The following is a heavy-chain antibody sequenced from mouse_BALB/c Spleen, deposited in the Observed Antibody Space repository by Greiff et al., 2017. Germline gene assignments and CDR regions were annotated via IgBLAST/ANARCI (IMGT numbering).Heavy chain of an antibody. D-gene: IGHD4-1*01. CDR1: GFSLTSYG. CDR2: IWAGGST. J-gene: IGHJ2*01. CDR3: ARDGETGYYFDY. Sequence: VKLVESGPGLVAPSQSLSITCTVSGFSLTSYGVHWVRQPPGKGLEWLGVIWAGGSTNYNSALMSRLSISKDNSKSQVFLKMNSLQTDDTAMYYCARDGETGYYFDYWGQGTTLTVSS. V-gene: IGHV2-9*02.